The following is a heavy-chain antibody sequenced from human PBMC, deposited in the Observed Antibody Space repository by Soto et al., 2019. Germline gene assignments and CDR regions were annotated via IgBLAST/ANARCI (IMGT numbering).Heavy chain of an antibody. J-gene: IGHJ4*02. CDR3: ARLYYDILTGYYYFDY. Sequence: ASVKVSCKASGYTFTSYDINWVRQATGQGLEWMGWMNPNSGNTGYAQKLQGRVTMTRNTSISTAYMELSSLRSEDTAVYYCARLYYDILTGYYYFDYWGQGTLVSVSS. V-gene: IGHV1-8*01. CDR1: GYTFTSYD. CDR2: MNPNSGNT. D-gene: IGHD3-9*01.